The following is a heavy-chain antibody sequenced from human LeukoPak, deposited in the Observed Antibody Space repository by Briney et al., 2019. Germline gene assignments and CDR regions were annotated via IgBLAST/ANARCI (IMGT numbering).Heavy chain of an antibody. CDR3: ARSYGSGTHDAFDI. Sequence: SGTLSLTCAVSGGSISSSNWWSWVRQPPGKGLEWIGEIYHSGSTNYNPSLKSRVTISVDKSKNQFSLKLSSVSAADTAVYYCARSYGSGTHDAFDIWGQGTMVTVSS. CDR2: IYHSGST. V-gene: IGHV4-4*02. D-gene: IGHD3-10*01. CDR1: GGSISSSNW. J-gene: IGHJ3*02.